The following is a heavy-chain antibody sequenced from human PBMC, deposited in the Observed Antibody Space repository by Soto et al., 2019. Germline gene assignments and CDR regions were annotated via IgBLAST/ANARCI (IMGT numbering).Heavy chain of an antibody. CDR3: ARDLRVAAAGISGWFDP. CDR1: GCSISSDGYY. CDR2: IYYSGST. Sequence: SDTLSLTCTVSGCSISSDGYYWSWIPQHTGKGLEWSGYIYYSGSTYYNPSLKSRVTISVDTSKNQFSLKLSSVTAADTAVYYCARDLRVAAAGISGWFDPWGQGTQVTVSS. J-gene: IGHJ5*02. V-gene: IGHV4-31*03. D-gene: IGHD6-13*01.